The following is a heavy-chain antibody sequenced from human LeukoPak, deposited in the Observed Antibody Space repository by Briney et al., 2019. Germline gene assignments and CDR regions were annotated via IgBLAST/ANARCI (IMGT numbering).Heavy chain of an antibody. Sequence: KHGESLKISCKASGYSFTTYWIGWVRQMPGKGLEWMAIVHPGNSDTKYSPSFQGQVTVSADQSISTAYLQWSSLKASDTAIYYCARHQLWAFDSWGQGTLVTVSS. D-gene: IGHD5-18*01. CDR3: ARHQLWAFDS. J-gene: IGHJ4*02. CDR1: GYSFTTYW. CDR2: VHPGNSDT. V-gene: IGHV5-51*01.